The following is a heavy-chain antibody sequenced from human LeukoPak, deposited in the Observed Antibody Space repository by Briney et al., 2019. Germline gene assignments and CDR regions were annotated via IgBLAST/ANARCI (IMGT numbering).Heavy chain of an antibody. CDR2: LYYSGST. Sequence: SETLSLTCTVSGGSISSGDYYWSWIRQPPGKGLEWIGYLYYSGSTYYNPSLKSRVTISVDTSKNQFSLKLSSVTAADTAVYYCARVRRVQLWLMGYYYYYMDVWGKGTTVTVSS. CDR3: ARVRRVQLWLMGYYYYYMDV. CDR1: GGSISSGDYY. V-gene: IGHV4-30-4*08. J-gene: IGHJ6*03. D-gene: IGHD5-18*01.